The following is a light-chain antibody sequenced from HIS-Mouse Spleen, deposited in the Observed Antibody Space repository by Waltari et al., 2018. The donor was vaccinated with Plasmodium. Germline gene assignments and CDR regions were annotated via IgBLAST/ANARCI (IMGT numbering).Light chain of an antibody. V-gene: IGLV2-14*03. Sequence: QSALTQPASVSGSPGQSITISCTGTSSDVGGYNSVSWYQQHQGKAPTLMMYDVSNRPSWGSHGVSGAKAGNTAALTTSGLQAEDEADYYCSSYTSSSTLDVVFGGGTKLTVL. J-gene: IGLJ2*01. CDR2: DVS. CDR3: SSYTSSSTLDVV. CDR1: SSDVGGYNS.